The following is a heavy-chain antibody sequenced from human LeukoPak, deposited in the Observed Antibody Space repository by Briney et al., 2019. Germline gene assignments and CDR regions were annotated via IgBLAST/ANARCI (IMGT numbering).Heavy chain of an antibody. D-gene: IGHD2-8*01. CDR2: ISSCDSNI. J-gene: IGHJ4*02. CDR3: ARDLIGRKWYYFDY. V-gene: IGHV3-11*01. CDR1: GFPFSDYY. Sequence: GESLILSCAASGFPFSDYYMSWIRQAPARGLEWVSYISSCDSNIYYADTLKGRFTISRDNAKNSLYLQMNSLRAEDTAVYYCARDLIGRKWYYFDYWGQGTLVTVSS.